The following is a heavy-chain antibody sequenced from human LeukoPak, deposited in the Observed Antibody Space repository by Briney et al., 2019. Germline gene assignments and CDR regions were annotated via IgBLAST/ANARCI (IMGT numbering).Heavy chain of an antibody. V-gene: IGHV4-39*01. CDR1: DGSVSNNNYY. D-gene: IGHD3-3*01. Sequence: SETLSLTCTVSDGSVSNNNYYWGWIRQPPGKGLEWIGSIYYSGSTYYNPSLKSRVTISVDTSKNQFSLKLSSVTAADTAVYYCARHTYYDFWSGYRELRNNWFDPWGQGTLVTVSS. CDR3: ARHTYYDFWSGYRELRNNWFDP. CDR2: IYYSGST. J-gene: IGHJ5*02.